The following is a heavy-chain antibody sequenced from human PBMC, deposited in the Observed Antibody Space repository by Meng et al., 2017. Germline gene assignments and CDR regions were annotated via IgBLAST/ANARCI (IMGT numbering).Heavy chain of an antibody. CDR1: GGSFSGYY. J-gene: IGHJ5*02. V-gene: IGHV4-34*01. Sequence: LRLSCAVYGGSFSGYYWSWIRQPPGKGLEWIGEINHSGSTNYNPALKSRVTISVDTSKNQFSLKLSSVTAADTAVYYCARGGTYAQNWFDPWGQGTLVTVSS. D-gene: IGHD2/OR15-2a*01. CDR3: ARGGTYAQNWFDP. CDR2: INHSGST.